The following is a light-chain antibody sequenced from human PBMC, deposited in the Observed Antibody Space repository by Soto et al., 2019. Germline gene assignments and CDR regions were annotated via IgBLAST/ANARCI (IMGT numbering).Light chain of an antibody. CDR2: DVS. CDR3: CSYAGSYSYV. V-gene: IGLV2-11*01. J-gene: IGLJ1*01. Sequence: QSALTQPRSVSGSPGQSVTISCTGTNSDVGGYKYVSWYQQYPGKAPKLMIYDVSKWPSGVPDRFSGSKSVNTASLTISGLQAEDEADYFCCSYAGSYSYVFGTGTKLTVL. CDR1: NSDVGGYKY.